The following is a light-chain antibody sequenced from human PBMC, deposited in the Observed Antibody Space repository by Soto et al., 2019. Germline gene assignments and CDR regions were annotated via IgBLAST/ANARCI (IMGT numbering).Light chain of an antibody. CDR1: QNISSY. CDR3: QQRSNWPRT. Sequence: IVLTQSPVTLSLSPGERATLSCRASQNISSYLIWYQQKPGQAPRLLMYDVSNRATGIPARFSGSGSGTDFTLTISCLEPEDLAVYYCQQRSNWPRTFGQGTKVEIK. CDR2: DVS. V-gene: IGKV3-11*01. J-gene: IGKJ1*01.